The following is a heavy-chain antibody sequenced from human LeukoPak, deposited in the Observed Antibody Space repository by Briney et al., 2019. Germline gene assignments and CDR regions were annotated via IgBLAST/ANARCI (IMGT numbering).Heavy chain of an antibody. D-gene: IGHD2/OR15-2a*01. CDR1: GYSISSGYY. CDR2: INHSGST. J-gene: IGHJ6*03. CDR3: ARRYFYYYYMDV. Sequence: PSETLSLTCTVSGYSISSGYYWGWIRQPPGKGLEWIGEINHSGSTNYNPSLKSRVAISVDTSKNQFSLKLSSVTAADTAVYYCARRYFYYYYMDVWGKGTTVTVSS. V-gene: IGHV4-38-2*02.